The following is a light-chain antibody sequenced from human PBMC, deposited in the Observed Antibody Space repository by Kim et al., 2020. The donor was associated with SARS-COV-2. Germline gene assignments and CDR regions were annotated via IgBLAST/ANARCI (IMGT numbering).Light chain of an antibody. CDR3: NSRDSSGNHSYV. Sequence: GQTVRITCQGDSRRSYYASWYQQKPGQAPVLVIYGKNNRPSGIPDRFSGSSSGNTASLTITGAQAEDEADYYCNSRDSSGNHSYVFGTGTKVTVL. CDR1: SRRSYY. J-gene: IGLJ1*01. CDR2: GKN. V-gene: IGLV3-19*01.